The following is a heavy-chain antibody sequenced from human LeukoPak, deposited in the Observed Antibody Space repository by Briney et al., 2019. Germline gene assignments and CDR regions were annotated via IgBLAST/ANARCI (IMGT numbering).Heavy chain of an antibody. CDR3: VRDPRHFQY. J-gene: IGHJ1*01. CDR1: GFTLSSHW. CDR2: INQDGSET. Sequence: GGSLRLSCAASGFTLSSHWMSWVRQAPGKGLEWVADINQDGSETHYVESVEGRFTISRDNAMNSLYLQMNSLRVEDTALYHCVRDPRHFQYRGQGTVVTVSS. V-gene: IGHV3-7*01.